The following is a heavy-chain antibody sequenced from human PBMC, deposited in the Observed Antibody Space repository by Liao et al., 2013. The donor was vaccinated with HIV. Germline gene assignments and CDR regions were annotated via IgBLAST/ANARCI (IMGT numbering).Heavy chain of an antibody. D-gene: IGHD4-17*01. CDR3: ARVGSTVTYLDY. V-gene: IGHV4-30-4*08. CDR1: GGSISSGDYY. Sequence: QVQLQESGPGLVKPSQTLSLTCTVSGGSISSGDYYWSWIRQPPGKGLEWIGYIFYTGSTYYNPSLKSRVTISVDTSKNQFSLNLSSVTAADTAVYYCARVGSTVTYLDYWGQGTLVTVS. J-gene: IGHJ4*02. CDR2: IFYTGST.